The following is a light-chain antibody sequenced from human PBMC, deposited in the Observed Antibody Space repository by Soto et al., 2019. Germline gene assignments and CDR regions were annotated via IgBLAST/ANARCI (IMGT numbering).Light chain of an antibody. CDR2: AAS. CDR3: QQYYDWPIT. V-gene: IGKV3-15*01. J-gene: IGKJ5*01. Sequence: EIVLTQSPATLSVSPGERATLFCRASQGISTLLAWYQQKPGQAPRLLIYAASTRAAGIPARFSGSGSGTDFTLTISSLQSEDFAIYYRQQYYDWPITFGQGTRLEI. CDR1: QGISTL.